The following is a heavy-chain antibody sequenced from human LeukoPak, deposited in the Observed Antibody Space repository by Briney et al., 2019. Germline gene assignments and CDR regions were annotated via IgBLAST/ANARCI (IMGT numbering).Heavy chain of an antibody. CDR2: INPHSGT. D-gene: IGHD2-15*01. J-gene: IGHJ5*01. CDR3: MRSVGSTNWYAY. Sequence: ASVKVSCKASGYAFNDYYIHWVRQAPGQGLEWMGWINPHSGTNSAQKFQGRVTMTGDTSISTAYLELSKLRSDDTAVYYCMRSVGSTNWYAYWGQGTQVIVSS. V-gene: IGHV1-2*02. CDR1: GYAFNDYY.